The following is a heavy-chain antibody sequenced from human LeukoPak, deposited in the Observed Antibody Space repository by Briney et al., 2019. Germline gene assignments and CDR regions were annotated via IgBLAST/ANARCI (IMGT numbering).Heavy chain of an antibody. D-gene: IGHD6-19*01. Sequence: ASVKVSCKASGYTFNNHYMYWVRQAPGQGLEWMGVINPGGGSTSYAQKFQGRVTMTRDTSTGTVYMEVNSLRSEDTAVYYCARQGTYSSAIGMGYWGQGTLVTVSS. CDR1: GYTFNNHY. V-gene: IGHV1-46*02. CDR2: INPGGGST. CDR3: ARQGTYSSAIGMGY. J-gene: IGHJ4*02.